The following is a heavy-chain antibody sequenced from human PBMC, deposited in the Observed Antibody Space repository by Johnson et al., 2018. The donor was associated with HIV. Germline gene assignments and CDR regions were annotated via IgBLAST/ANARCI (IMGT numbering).Heavy chain of an antibody. V-gene: IGHV3-13*01. CDR3: ARALARLDAFDI. J-gene: IGHJ3*02. Sequence: VQLLESGGGLVQPGGSLRLSCSASGFTFSSYDMHWVRQTTGKGLEWVSAICTAGDAYYPGSVKGRFTISRENAKNSLYLQMNSLKERDTAVYYCARALARLDAFDIWGQGTMVTVSS. CDR1: GFTFSSYD. CDR2: ICTAGDA.